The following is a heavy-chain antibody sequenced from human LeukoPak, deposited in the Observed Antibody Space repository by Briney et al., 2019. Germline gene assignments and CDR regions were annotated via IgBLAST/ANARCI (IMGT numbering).Heavy chain of an antibody. D-gene: IGHD3-22*01. J-gene: IGHJ3*02. Sequence: GGSLRLSCAASGFTFSIYAMTWVRQAPGKGLEWVSTISGSADSTYFADSVKGRFTISRDNSKNTLYLQMDTLRAEDTAVYYCAKVRNYDSSAYYWNDAFDIWGQGTLVTVSS. CDR3: AKVRNYDSSAYYWNDAFDI. V-gene: IGHV3-23*01. CDR1: GFTFSIYA. CDR2: ISGSADST.